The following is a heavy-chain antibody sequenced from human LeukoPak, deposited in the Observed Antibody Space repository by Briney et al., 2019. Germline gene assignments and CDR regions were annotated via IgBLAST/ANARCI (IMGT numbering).Heavy chain of an antibody. D-gene: IGHD3-22*01. CDR1: GITFSSYA. CDR3: AKDRQGGRYYYDSSGYLTLDY. V-gene: IGHV3-23*01. CDR2: ISASGGST. J-gene: IGHJ4*02. Sequence: GGSLRLSCAASGITFSSYAMSWVRQAPGRGLEWVSAISASGGSTYYADSVKGRFTISRDNSKNTLYLQMNSLRAEDTAIYYCAKDRQGGRYYYDSSGYLTLDYWGQGTLVTVSS.